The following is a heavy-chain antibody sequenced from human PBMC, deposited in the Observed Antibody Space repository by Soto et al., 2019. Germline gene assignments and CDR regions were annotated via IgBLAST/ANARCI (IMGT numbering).Heavy chain of an antibody. J-gene: IGHJ6*02. CDR2: MSYEGSTN. V-gene: IGHV3-30*03. CDR3: ASIRFLEFGGRL. Sequence: HPVGSVRLSCAASGFTSSTYGMHWVRQAPGKGLEWVAVMSYEGSTNYYADSVKGRFTVSRDSSKNTLYLQMNRLRVEDMAVYYCASIRFLEFGGRLWGQGTKVTVSS. D-gene: IGHD3-3*01. CDR1: GFTSSTYG.